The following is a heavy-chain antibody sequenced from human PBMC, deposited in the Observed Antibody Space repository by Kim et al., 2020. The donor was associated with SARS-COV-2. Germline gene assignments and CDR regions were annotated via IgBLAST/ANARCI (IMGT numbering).Heavy chain of an antibody. CDR3: ARHLFAGYSGSRHAPHFDY. V-gene: IGHV5-10-1*01. J-gene: IGHJ4*02. Sequence: GESLKISCKGSGYSFTSYWISWVRQMPGKGLEWMGRIDPSDSYTNYSPSFQGHVTISADKSISTAYLQWSSLKASDTAMYYCARHLFAGYSGSRHAPHFDYWGQGTLVTVSS. CDR2: IDPSDSYT. CDR1: GYSFTSYW. D-gene: IGHD1-26*01.